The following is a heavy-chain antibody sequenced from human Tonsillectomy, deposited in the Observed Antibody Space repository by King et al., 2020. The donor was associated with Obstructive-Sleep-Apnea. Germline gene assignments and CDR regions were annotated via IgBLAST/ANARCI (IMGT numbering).Heavy chain of an antibody. CDR3: TTDRRYFDWLLPFDY. CDR1: GFTFSNAW. CDR2: IKSKTDGGTT. Sequence: VQLVESGGGLVKPGGSLRLSCAASGFTFSNAWMSWVRQAPGKGLEWVGRIKSKTDGGTTDYPAPVKGRFTISRDDSKTTLYLQMNSLKTEDTAVYYCTTDRRYFDWLLPFDYWGQGTLVTVSS. D-gene: IGHD3-9*01. V-gene: IGHV3-15*01. J-gene: IGHJ4*02.